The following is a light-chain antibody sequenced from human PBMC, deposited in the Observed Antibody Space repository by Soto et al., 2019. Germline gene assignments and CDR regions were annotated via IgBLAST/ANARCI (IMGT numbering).Light chain of an antibody. CDR1: QSVSCNY. V-gene: IGKV3-20*01. Sequence: EIVLTQSPGTLSLSPGERATLSCRASQSVSCNYLAWYQHRPGQAPRLLIYRASNRAVGIPDRFSGSGSGTDFALTISRLEPEDFAVYYCYQSGTFGQGTKVEIK. J-gene: IGKJ1*01. CDR3: YQSGT. CDR2: RAS.